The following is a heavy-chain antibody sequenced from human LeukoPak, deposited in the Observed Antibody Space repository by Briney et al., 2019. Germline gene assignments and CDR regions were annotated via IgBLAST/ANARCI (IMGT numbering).Heavy chain of an antibody. CDR1: GFSISNGYY. CDR2: INHSGST. Sequence: SETLSLTCTVSGFSISNGYYWGWIRQPPGKGLEWIGEINHSGSTNYNPSLKSRVTISVDTSKNQFSLKLSSVTAADTAVYYCASVVRGTASYYYYYYMDVWGKGTTVTISS. D-gene: IGHD3-10*01. CDR3: ASVVRGTASYYYYYYMDV. J-gene: IGHJ6*03. V-gene: IGHV4-38-2*02.